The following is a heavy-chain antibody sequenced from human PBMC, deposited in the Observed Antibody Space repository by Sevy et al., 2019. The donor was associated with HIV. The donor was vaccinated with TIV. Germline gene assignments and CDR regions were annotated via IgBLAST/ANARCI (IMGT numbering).Heavy chain of an antibody. Sequence: GGSLRLSCAASGFTFDDYAMHWVRQAPGKGLEWVSGISWNSGSIGYADSVKGRFTISRDNAKNSLYLQMNSLRAEDTALYYCAKDKPGYGSGSYPYYFDYWGQGTLVTVSS. CDR2: ISWNSGSI. V-gene: IGHV3-9*01. CDR1: GFTFDDYA. J-gene: IGHJ4*02. D-gene: IGHD3-10*01. CDR3: AKDKPGYGSGSYPYYFDY.